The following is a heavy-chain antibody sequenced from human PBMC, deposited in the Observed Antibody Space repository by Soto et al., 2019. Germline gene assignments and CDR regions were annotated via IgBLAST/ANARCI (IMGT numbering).Heavy chain of an antibody. CDR3: ARDARDYYGSGGYYYGMDV. CDR1: GGSISSGDYY. Sequence: LSLTCTVSGGSISSGDYYWSWIRQPPGKGLEWIGYIYYSGSTYYNPSLKSRVTISVDTSKNQFSLKLSSVTAADTAVYYCARDARDYYGSGGYYYGMDVWGQRTTVAVCS. CDR2: IYYSGST. J-gene: IGHJ6*02. V-gene: IGHV4-30-4*01. D-gene: IGHD3-10*01.